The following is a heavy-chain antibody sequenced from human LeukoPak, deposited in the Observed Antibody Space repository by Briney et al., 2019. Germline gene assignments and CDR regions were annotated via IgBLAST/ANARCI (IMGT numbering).Heavy chain of an antibody. CDR3: ARDVDTATDAFDI. J-gene: IGHJ3*02. V-gene: IGHV4-31*03. Sequence: PSETLSLTCTVSGGSISSGGYYWSWIRQHPGKGLEWIGYIYYSGSTYYNPSLKSRVTISVDTSKNQFPLKLSSVTAADTAVYYCARDVDTATDAFDIWGQGTMVTVSS. CDR1: GGSISSGGYY. D-gene: IGHD5-18*01. CDR2: IYYSGST.